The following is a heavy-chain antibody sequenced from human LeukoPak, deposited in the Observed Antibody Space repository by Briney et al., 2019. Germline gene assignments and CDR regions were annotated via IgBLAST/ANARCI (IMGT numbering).Heavy chain of an antibody. J-gene: IGHJ5*02. CDR1: SGSVSSSY. D-gene: IGHD3-9*01. CDR3: ARATYDILTGPTWFDP. CDR2: IYDTGST. Sequence: SETLSLTCNVSSGSVSSSYWSWMRQPPGKGLEWIGYIYDTGSTNYNPSLKGRVTMSVDTSKNQFSLRLTSVTAADADMYYCARATYDILTGPTWFDPWGQGTLVTVSS. V-gene: IGHV4-59*02.